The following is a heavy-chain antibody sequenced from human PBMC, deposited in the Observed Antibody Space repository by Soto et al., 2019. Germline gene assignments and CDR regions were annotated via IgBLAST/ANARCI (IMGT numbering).Heavy chain of an antibody. Sequence: WTRIRQPPGKGLEWMGYIYYSGTTTNYNPSLKSRVTLSVDTSKNQFSLKLSSVTTADTAVYYCARLGGSYAVPHFDYWGQGTLVTVSS. CDR2: IYYSGTT. J-gene: IGHJ4*02. D-gene: IGHD1-26*01. V-gene: IGHV4-59*08. CDR3: ARLGGSYAVPHFDY.